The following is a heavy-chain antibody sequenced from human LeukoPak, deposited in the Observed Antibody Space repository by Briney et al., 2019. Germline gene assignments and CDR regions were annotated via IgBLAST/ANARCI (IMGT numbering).Heavy chain of an antibody. CDR3: ARGHSPVTRKVSYFQH. V-gene: IGHV4-34*01. Sequence: SETLSLTCAVYGGSFSGYYWSWIRQPPRKGLGCSGEINYSVGTNYDPSLKSRVDILVDTSKYQFSLKLSSVTAADTAVYDCARGHSPVTRKVSYFQHWCQGTLVTVSS. J-gene: IGHJ1*01. CDR1: GGSFSGYY. CDR2: INYSVGT. D-gene: IGHD4-17*01.